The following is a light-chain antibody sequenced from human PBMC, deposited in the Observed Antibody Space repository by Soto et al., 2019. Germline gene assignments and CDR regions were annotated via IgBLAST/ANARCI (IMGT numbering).Light chain of an antibody. CDR2: GAS. V-gene: IGKV3-20*01. CDR1: QSVTSTY. Sequence: DTVLTQSPGTLSLSPGERATLSCRASQSVTSTYLAWYQHRPGQAPRLLIYGASTRATGIPDRFSGSGSGTDFTLTSSGLEPEDFAVYYCQQYAYPPWTFGHGTKVEIK. CDR3: QQYAYPPWT. J-gene: IGKJ1*01.